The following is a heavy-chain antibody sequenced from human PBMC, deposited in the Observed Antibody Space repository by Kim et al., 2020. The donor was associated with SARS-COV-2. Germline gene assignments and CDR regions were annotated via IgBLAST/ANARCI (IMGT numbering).Heavy chain of an antibody. CDR3: ARWGYGSGSYYNTPFFDY. Sequence: SETLSLTCAVYGGSCSGYYWSWIRQPPGKGLEWIGEINHSGSTNYNPSLKSRVTISVDTSKNQFSLKLSSVTAADTAVYYCARWGYGSGSYYNTPFFDYWGQGTLVTVSS. J-gene: IGHJ4*02. D-gene: IGHD3-10*01. CDR2: INHSGST. V-gene: IGHV4-34*01. CDR1: GGSCSGYY.